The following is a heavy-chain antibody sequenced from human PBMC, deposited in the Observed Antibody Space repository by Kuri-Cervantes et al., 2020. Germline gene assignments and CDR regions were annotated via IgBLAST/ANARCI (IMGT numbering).Heavy chain of an antibody. CDR1: VYTFTGYY. CDR2: INPSGGST. V-gene: IGHV1-46*01. J-gene: IGHJ4*02. D-gene: IGHD2-15*01. CDR3: ARFCSGGSCYDQGGY. Sequence: AAVKVYCKASVYTFTGYYMHWVRQAHGQGLEWMGIINPSGGSTSYAQKFQGRVTMTRDTSSSTVYMELSSLRSEDTAVYYCARFCSGGSCYDQGGYWGQGTLVTVSS.